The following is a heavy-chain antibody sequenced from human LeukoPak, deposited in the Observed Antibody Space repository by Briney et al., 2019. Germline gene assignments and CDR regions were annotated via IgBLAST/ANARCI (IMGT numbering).Heavy chain of an antibody. Sequence: GSLRLSCAASGFTVSSNYMSWIRQPPGKGLEWIGSIYYSGSTYYNPSLKSRVTISVDTSKNQFSLKLSSVTAADTAVYYCARLRSSYFTLSSGWTKNPYYYYYMDVWGKGTTVTVSS. CDR2: IYYSGST. CDR1: GFTVSSNY. CDR3: ARLRSSYFTLSSGWTKNPYYYYYMDV. J-gene: IGHJ6*03. V-gene: IGHV4-39*07. D-gene: IGHD6-19*01.